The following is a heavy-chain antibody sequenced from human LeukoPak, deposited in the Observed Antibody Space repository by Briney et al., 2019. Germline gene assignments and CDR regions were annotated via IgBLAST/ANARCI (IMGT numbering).Heavy chain of an antibody. V-gene: IGHV3-33*01. D-gene: IGHD6-19*01. J-gene: IGHJ5*02. Sequence: GRSLRLSCAASGFTFSSYGMHWVRQAPGKGLEWVAVIWYDGSNKYYADSVKGRFTISRDNSKNTLYLQMNSLRAEDTAVYYCARDTSYSSDWFDPWGQGTLVTVSS. CDR1: GFTFSSYG. CDR2: IWYDGSNK. CDR3: ARDTSYSSDWFDP.